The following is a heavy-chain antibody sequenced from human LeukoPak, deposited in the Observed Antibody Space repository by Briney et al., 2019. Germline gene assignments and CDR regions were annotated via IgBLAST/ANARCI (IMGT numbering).Heavy chain of an antibody. CDR3: AKGDLVVPAAIPDY. D-gene: IGHD2-2*01. V-gene: IGHV3-23*01. CDR2: ISGSGGST. Sequence: GGSLRLSCAASGFTFSNYAMSWVRQAPGKGLEWVSAISGSGGSTYYADSVKGRFTISRDNSKNTLYLQMNSLRAEDTAVYYCAKGDLVVPAAIPDYWGQGTLVTVSS. J-gene: IGHJ4*02. CDR1: GFTFSNYA.